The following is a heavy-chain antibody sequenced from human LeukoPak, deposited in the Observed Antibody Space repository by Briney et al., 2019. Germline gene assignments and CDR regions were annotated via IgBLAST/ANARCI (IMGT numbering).Heavy chain of an antibody. CDR1: GYTFTSYG. Sequence: ASVKVSCKASGYTFTSYGISRVRQAPGRGLEWMGWISAYNGNTNYAQKLQGRVTMTTDTSTSTAYMELRSLRSDDTAVYYCARDLRNYDFWSGYHITPFDYWGQGTLVTVSS. J-gene: IGHJ4*02. CDR2: ISAYNGNT. V-gene: IGHV1-18*01. D-gene: IGHD3-3*01. CDR3: ARDLRNYDFWSGYHITPFDY.